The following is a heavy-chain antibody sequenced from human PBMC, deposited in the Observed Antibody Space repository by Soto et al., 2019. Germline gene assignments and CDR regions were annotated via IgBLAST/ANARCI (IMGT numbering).Heavy chain of an antibody. CDR2: ISPSSSYT. Sequence: PGGSLRLSCAASGFTFSDYYMTWIRQAPGKGLEWVSYISPSSSYTNYADSVKGRFTISRDNAKNSLHLQMNSLRAEDTAVYYCASKKGFGELQDHYYGMDVWGQGTTVTVSS. CDR3: ASKKGFGELQDHYYGMDV. J-gene: IGHJ6*02. D-gene: IGHD3-10*01. CDR1: GFTFSDYY. V-gene: IGHV3-11*03.